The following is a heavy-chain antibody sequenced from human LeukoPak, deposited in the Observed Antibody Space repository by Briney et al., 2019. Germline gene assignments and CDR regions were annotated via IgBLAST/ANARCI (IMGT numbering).Heavy chain of an antibody. D-gene: IGHD5-24*01. CDR1: GGTFSSYA. J-gene: IGHJ5*02. CDR2: IIPIVGTT. Sequence: ASVKVSCKASGGTFSSYAFSWVRQAPGQGLEWMGGIIPIVGTTNYAQMFQGRVTITADESTSTAYMELSSLRSEDTAVYYCARDRRDGYNLKRQFNWFDPWGQGTLVTVSS. CDR3: ARDRRDGYNLKRQFNWFDP. V-gene: IGHV1-69*13.